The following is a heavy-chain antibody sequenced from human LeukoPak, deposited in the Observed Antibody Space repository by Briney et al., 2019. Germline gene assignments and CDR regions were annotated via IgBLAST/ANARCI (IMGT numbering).Heavy chain of an antibody. CDR2: IKQDGSEK. CDR1: GFTFSSYW. V-gene: IGHV3-7*01. CDR3: ARDQSASYYDFWSGYYKNWFDP. Sequence: PGGSLRLSCAASGFTFSSYWMSWVRQAPGKGLEWVANIKQDGSEKYYVDSVKGRFTISRDNAKNSLYLQMNSLRAEDTAVYYCARDQSASYYDFWSGYYKNWFDPWGQGTLVTVSS. J-gene: IGHJ5*02. D-gene: IGHD3-3*01.